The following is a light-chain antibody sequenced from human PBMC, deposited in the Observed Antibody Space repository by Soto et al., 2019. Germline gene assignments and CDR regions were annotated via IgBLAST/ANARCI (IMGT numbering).Light chain of an antibody. CDR2: GAS. V-gene: IGKV3-20*01. CDR1: QSVANN. J-gene: IGKJ1*01. CDR3: QQYGSSGT. Sequence: GERAPLSCRASQSVANNVAWYQQHPGQAPRLLIYGASSRATGIPGRFSGSGSGTDFSLTIRRLEPDDFAVYYCQQYGSSGTFGQGTKVDIK.